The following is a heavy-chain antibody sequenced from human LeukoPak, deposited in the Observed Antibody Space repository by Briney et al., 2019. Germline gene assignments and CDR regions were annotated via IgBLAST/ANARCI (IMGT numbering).Heavy chain of an antibody. V-gene: IGHV3-48*01. CDR2: ISSSSSTI. Sequence: GGSLRLSCAASGFTFSSYSMNWVRQAPGKGLEWVSYISSSSSTIYYADSVKGRFTISRDNAKNSLYLQMNSLRAEDTAVYYCARGPTYYYDSSXYPLDYWGQGTLVTVSS. D-gene: IGHD3-22*01. J-gene: IGHJ4*02. CDR1: GFTFSSYS. CDR3: ARGPTYYYDSSXYPLDY.